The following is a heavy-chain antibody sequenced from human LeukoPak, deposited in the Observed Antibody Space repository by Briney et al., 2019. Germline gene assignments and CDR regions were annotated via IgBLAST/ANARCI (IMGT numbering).Heavy chain of an antibody. CDR1: GYTFTSYG. J-gene: IGHJ4*02. CDR3: ARDGLRFLEWLPPVDY. D-gene: IGHD3-3*01. V-gene: IGHV1-18*01. CDR2: ISAYNGNT. Sequence: VASVKVSCKASGYTFTSYGISWVRQAPGQGLEWMGWISAYNGNTNYAQGLQGRVTMTTDTSTSTAYMELRSLRSDDTAVYYCARDGLRFLEWLPPVDYWGQGTLVTVSS.